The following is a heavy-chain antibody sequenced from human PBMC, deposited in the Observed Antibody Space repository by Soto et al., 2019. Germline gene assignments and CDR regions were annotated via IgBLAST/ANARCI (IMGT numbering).Heavy chain of an antibody. D-gene: IGHD1-26*01. J-gene: IGHJ6*02. CDR1: GPTFSSDA. CDR2: ISYDGSNK. CDR3: ARAGGSYLRRGMGV. Sequence: GGSLRLDCAASGPTFSSDAMHWVRQAPGKGLVWVAVISYDGSNKYYADSVKGRFTISRDNSNNTRYLPMNSLRAEDTAVYYCARAGGSYLRRGMGVSPQATTVIFSS. V-gene: IGHV3-30-3*01.